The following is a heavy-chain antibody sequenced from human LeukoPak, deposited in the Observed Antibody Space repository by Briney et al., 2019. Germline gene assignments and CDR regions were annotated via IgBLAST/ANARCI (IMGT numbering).Heavy chain of an antibody. Sequence: SLGTLRLSSAASGFTLSGYGMHWVRQAPGKGLEWVAVIWYDGSTKYYPGSVRGRFTTSRDNSKNTIYLQMDSLRAEDTAIYYCARGDWWNYDYWGQGTLVTVSS. CDR1: GFTLSGYG. V-gene: IGHV3-30*19. CDR3: ARGDWWNYDY. D-gene: IGHD1-7*01. CDR2: IWYDGSTK. J-gene: IGHJ4*02.